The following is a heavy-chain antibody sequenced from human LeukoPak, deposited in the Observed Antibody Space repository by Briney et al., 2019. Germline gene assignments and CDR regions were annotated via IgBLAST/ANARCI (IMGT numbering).Heavy chain of an antibody. CDR1: GGSISSYY. CDR3: ARGPPWGGVSIAITGWGAFDI. Sequence: PSETLSLTCTVSGGSISSYYWSWIRQPPGKGLEWIGYIYYTGSTNYNPSLKSRITISLDTSKNQFSLRLSSVTAADTSVYYCARGPPWGGVSIAITGWGAFDIWGQGTMVTVSS. V-gene: IGHV4-59*01. D-gene: IGHD2/OR15-2a*01. J-gene: IGHJ3*02. CDR2: IYYTGST.